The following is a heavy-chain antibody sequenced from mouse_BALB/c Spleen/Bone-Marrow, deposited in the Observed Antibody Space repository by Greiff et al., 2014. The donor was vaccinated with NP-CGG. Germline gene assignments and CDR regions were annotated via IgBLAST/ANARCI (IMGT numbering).Heavy chain of an antibody. CDR1: GYSFTGYT. V-gene: IGHV1-18*01. J-gene: IGHJ2*01. D-gene: IGHD2-2*01. Sequence: VQLKESGPELVKPGASMKISCKASGYSFTGYTMNWVKQSHGKNLEWIGLINPYNGGTSYNQKFKGEATLTVDKSSSTAYMELLSLTSEDSAVYYCARRGYGYDDYFDYWGQGTTLTVSS. CDR3: ARRGYGYDDYFDY. CDR2: INPYNGGT.